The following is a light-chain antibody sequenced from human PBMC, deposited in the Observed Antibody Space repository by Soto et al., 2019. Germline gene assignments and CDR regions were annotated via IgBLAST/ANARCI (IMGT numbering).Light chain of an antibody. V-gene: IGKV3-15*01. J-gene: IGKJ1*01. CDR3: QKYNDWPLT. Sequence: IVLTKSPTTLSSSPPQRSTLSFRASPSVSSNLAWYQQKPGQAPSLLIYGAFTRATGIPARFSGTGSGTEFTLTISSLQSEDFALYYCQKYNDWPLTFGQGTKVDIK. CDR1: PSVSSN. CDR2: GAF.